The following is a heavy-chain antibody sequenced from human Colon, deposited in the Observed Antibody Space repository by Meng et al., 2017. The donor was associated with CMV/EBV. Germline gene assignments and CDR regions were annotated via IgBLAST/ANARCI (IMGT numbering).Heavy chain of an antibody. Sequence: SCKGSGYTFTRHSINWLRQAPGQGLEWMGWINTNTGNPTYAQGFTGRFVFSLDTSVSTAYLQISSLKAEDTAVYYCARDLSTICLDCWGQGTLVTVSS. CDR2: INTNTGNP. CDR3: ARDLSTICLDC. D-gene: IGHD1-1*01. V-gene: IGHV7-4-1*02. J-gene: IGHJ4*02. CDR1: GYTFTRHS.